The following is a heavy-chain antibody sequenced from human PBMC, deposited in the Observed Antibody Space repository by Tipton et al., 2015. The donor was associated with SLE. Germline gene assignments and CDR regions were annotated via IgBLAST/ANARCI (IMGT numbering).Heavy chain of an antibody. CDR2: ISSSSSYI. CDR3: ARGSGSYFGGAFDI. J-gene: IGHJ3*02. D-gene: IGHD1-26*01. V-gene: IGHV3-21*01. CDR1: GFTFSSYS. Sequence: LRLSCAASGFTFSSYSMNWVRQAPGKGLEWVSSISSSSSYIYYADSVKGRFTISRDNAKNSLYLQMNSLRAEDTAVYYCARGSGSYFGGAFDIWGHGTMVTVSS.